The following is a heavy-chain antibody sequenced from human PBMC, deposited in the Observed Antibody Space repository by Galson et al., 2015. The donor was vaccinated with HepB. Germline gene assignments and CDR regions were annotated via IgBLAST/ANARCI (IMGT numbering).Heavy chain of an antibody. D-gene: IGHD2-15*01. J-gene: IGHJ4*02. V-gene: IGHV3-48*01. Sequence: SLRLSCAASGFTFSVYSMNWLRQTPGKGLEWVSYINDGGHTTYYADSVRGRFTISRDNAQNSAYLQMNSLRPHDTAVYYCARDEGYCTGGGCSRRHDYWGRGILVTVSS. CDR1: GFTFSVYS. CDR2: INDGGHTT. CDR3: ARDEGYCTGGGCSRRHDY.